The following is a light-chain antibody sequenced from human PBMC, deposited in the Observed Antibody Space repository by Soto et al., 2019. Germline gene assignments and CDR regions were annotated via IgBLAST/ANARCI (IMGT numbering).Light chain of an antibody. Sequence: QSVLTQPPSVSGAPGQRVTISCTGSSSNIGAGYDVHWYQQLPGTAPKLLIYGNSNRPSGVPDRFSGSKPGTSASLAITGLQAEDEADYYSQSYNSSLSGYVFGTGTKVTV. J-gene: IGLJ1*01. CDR2: GNS. CDR1: SSNIGAGYD. CDR3: QSYNSSLSGYV. V-gene: IGLV1-40*01.